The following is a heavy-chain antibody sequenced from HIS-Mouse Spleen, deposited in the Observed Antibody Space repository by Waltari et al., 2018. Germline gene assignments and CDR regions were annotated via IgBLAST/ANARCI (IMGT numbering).Heavy chain of an antibody. D-gene: IGHD4-17*01. CDR1: GYTFTGHY. Sequence: QVQLVQSGAEVKKPGASVKVSCKASGYTFTGHYMHWVRQAPGQGLEWMGWINPNSGGTNYAQKFQGKVTMTRDTSISTAYMELGRLRSDDTAVYYCARDTPTNDYGDYGWYFDLWGRGTLVTVSS. CDR2: INPNSGGT. CDR3: ARDTPTNDYGDYGWYFDL. V-gene: IGHV1-2*02. J-gene: IGHJ2*01.